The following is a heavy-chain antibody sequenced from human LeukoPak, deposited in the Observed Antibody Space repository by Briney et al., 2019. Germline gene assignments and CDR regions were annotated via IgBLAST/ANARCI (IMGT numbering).Heavy chain of an antibody. J-gene: IGHJ4*02. V-gene: IGHV4-34*01. D-gene: IGHD3-10*01. CDR2: INHSGST. CDR1: GGSFSGYY. Sequence: PSETLSLTCAVYGGSFSGYYWSWIRQPPGKGLEWIGEINHSGSTNYNPSLKSRVTISVDTSKNQFSLKLSSVTAADTAVYYCAREGMYYYGSGSQFYWGQGTLVTVSS. CDR3: AREGMYYYGSGSQFY.